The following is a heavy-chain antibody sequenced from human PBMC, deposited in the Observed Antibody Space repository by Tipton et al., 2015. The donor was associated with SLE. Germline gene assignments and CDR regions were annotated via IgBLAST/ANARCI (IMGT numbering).Heavy chain of an antibody. CDR3: ARDEVAGRIVGAFEKY. Sequence: QLVQSGPEVKKPGSSVMVSCKAPGGSISSYAISWVRQAPGQGLEWMGGIISIFGPANYAQKFQGRVTITADESTSTVYMELSSLRSEDTAVYYCARDEVAGRIVGAFEKYWGQGTLVTVTS. D-gene: IGHD1-26*01. J-gene: IGHJ4*02. CDR2: IISIFGPA. V-gene: IGHV1-69*01. CDR1: GGSISSYA.